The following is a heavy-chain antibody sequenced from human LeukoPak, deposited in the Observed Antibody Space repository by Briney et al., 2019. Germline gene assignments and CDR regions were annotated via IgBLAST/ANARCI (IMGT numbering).Heavy chain of an antibody. CDR1: GFTFNSHW. V-gene: IGHV3-7*04. D-gene: IGHD6-13*01. CDR2: IKQDGSDT. CDR3: ARGGRYMSASWYRSVYYYMDV. Sequence: PGGSLRLSCATSGFTFNSHWMNWVRQAPGKGLEWVANIKQDGSDTFYVNSVKGRFTISRDNTKNSLYLQMSSLRAEDTAVYYCARGGRYMSASWYRSVYYYMDVWGKGTTVTVSS. J-gene: IGHJ6*03.